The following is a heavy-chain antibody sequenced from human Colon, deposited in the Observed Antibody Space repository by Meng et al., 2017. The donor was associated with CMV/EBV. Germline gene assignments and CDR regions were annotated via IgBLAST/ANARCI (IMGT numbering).Heavy chain of an antibody. D-gene: IGHD4-17*01. J-gene: IGHJ4*02. CDR1: GFSFTEYF. CDR3: ARKMKTVTSALGY. V-gene: IGHV1-2*02. Sequence: SVKVSCKTSGFSFTEYFIQWVRQAPGQGPEWLGWISPKNGDTKYAQKFQGRVTMTWDTSTNTASLEVTNLTSDDTATYYCARKMKTVTSALGYWGQGTLVTVSS. CDR2: ISPKNGDT.